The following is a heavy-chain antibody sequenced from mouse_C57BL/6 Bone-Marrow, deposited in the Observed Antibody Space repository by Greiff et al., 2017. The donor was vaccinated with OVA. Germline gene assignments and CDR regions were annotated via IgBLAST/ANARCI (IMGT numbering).Heavy chain of an antibody. Sequence: QVQLQQSGAELVKPGASVKLSCKASGYTFTEYTIHWVKQRSGQGLEWIGWFYPGSGSIKYNEKFKDKATLTADKSSSTVYMELSRLTSEDSAVYFCARHEGAGNSFPYYFDYWGQGTTLTVSS. D-gene: IGHD2-1*01. CDR2: FYPGSGSI. CDR3: ARHEGAGNSFPYYFDY. J-gene: IGHJ2*01. V-gene: IGHV1-62-2*01. CDR1: GYTFTEYT.